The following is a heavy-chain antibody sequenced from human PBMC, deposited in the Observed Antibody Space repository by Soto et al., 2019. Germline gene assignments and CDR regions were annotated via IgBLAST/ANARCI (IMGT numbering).Heavy chain of an antibody. Sequence: EVQLVESGGGLVQPGGSLRLSCAASGFTFSSYEMNWVRQAPGKGLEWVSYISSSGSTIYYADSVKGRFTISRDNAKNSLYLQMNSLRAEDTAVYYCARDYSNYGIPYYYYYGMDVWGQGTTVTVSS. CDR1: GFTFSSYE. CDR3: ARDYSNYGIPYYYYYGMDV. CDR2: ISSSGSTI. V-gene: IGHV3-48*03. J-gene: IGHJ6*02. D-gene: IGHD4-4*01.